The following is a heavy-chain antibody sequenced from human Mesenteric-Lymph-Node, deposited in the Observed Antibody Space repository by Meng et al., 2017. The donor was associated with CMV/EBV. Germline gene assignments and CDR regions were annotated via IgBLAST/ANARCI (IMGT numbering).Heavy chain of an antibody. CDR3: ATNGLRGDFYYYAMDV. J-gene: IGHJ6*02. CDR1: GYSFSNYW. CDR2: IYPGDSDT. V-gene: IGHV5-51*01. Sequence: GESLKISCKGSGYSFSNYWIAWVRQMPGKGLEWMGIIYPGDSDTRYSPSFEGQVTMSADKSISTAYLQWSSLEASDTAIYYCATNGLRGDFYYYAMDVWGQGTTVTVSS. D-gene: IGHD3-10*01.